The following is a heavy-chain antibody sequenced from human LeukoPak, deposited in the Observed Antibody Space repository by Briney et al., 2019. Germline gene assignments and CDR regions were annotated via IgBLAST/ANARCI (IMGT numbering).Heavy chain of an antibody. CDR2: IYPGDSDT. D-gene: IGHD3-22*01. V-gene: IGHV5-51*01. Sequence: GESLKISCKGSGYTFPSYWIGWVRQMPGKGLEWMGIIYPGDSDTRYSPSFQGQVTISADKSISTAYLQWSSLKASDTAMYYCARLYYYDSSAYYSFGYWGQGTLVTVSS. CDR3: ARLYYYDSSAYYSFGY. CDR1: GYTFPSYW. J-gene: IGHJ4*02.